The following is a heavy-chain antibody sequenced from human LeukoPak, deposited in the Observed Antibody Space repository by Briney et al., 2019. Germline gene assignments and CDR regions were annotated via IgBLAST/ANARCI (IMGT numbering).Heavy chain of an antibody. CDR2: INGDGSIT. V-gene: IGHV3-74*01. D-gene: IGHD3-10*01. CDR1: GFSFSSYW. CDR3: TRDLDGSGSYHWFDP. J-gene: IGHJ5*02. Sequence: PGGSLRLSCAASGFSFSSYWMHWVRQAPGKGLVWVSRINGDGSITTYADSVKGRFTNSRDNAKNTLYLQMNSLRAEDTAVYYCTRDLDGSGSYHWFDPWGQGTLVTVSS.